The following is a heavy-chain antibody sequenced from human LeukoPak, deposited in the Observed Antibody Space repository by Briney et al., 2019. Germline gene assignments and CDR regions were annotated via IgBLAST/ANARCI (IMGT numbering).Heavy chain of an antibody. J-gene: IGHJ3*02. CDR1: GGTFSSYA. V-gene: IGHV1-69*05. D-gene: IGHD3-22*01. CDR3: ARVEDSSGSYAFDI. CDR2: IIPIFGTA. Sequence: SVKVSCKASGGTFSSYAMSWVRQAPGQGLEWMGMIIPIFGTANYAQKFQGRVTITTDESTSTAYMELSSLRSEDTAVYYCARVEDSSGSYAFDIWGQGTMVTVSS.